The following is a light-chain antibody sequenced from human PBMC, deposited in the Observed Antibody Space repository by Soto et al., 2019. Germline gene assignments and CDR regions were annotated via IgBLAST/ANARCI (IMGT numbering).Light chain of an antibody. CDR2: SNN. CDR3: AAWDDSLNGPV. Sequence: QSVLTQPPSASGTPGQRVTISCSGSSSNIGSNTVNWYQQLPGTAPKLLIYSNNQRPSGVPDRFSGSKSGTSASLAISGLQSEDEADYYCAAWDDSLNGPVFGGGPKVTVL. CDR1: SSNIGSNT. J-gene: IGLJ3*02. V-gene: IGLV1-44*01.